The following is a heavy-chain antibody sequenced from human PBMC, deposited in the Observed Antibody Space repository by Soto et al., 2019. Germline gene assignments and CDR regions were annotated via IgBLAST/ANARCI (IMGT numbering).Heavy chain of an antibody. V-gene: IGHV1-46*01. Sequence: QVQLVQSGAEVKKPGASVKVSCKASGYTFTSYYMHWVRQAPGQGLEWMGIINPSGGSTSYAQKFQGRGTMTRGTSTSTVYMELSSLRSEDTAVYYCARNLHVLRYFDWLLISDYWGQGTLVTVSS. CDR1: GYTFTSYY. CDR2: INPSGGST. J-gene: IGHJ4*02. D-gene: IGHD3-9*01. CDR3: ARNLHVLRYFDWLLISDY.